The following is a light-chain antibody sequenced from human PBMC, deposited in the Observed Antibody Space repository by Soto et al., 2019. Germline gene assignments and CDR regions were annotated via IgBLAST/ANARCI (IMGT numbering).Light chain of an antibody. CDR2: EVS. CDR1: QSVDSY. V-gene: IGKV3-11*01. CDR3: QQRRNWPVT. J-gene: IGKJ4*01. Sequence: EIVLTQSPATLSLSPGERATLSCRASQSVDSYLTWYQQRPGQAPRLLVYEVSKRATGIPVRFSGSGSGTDVTLTISSLEPEDVAIYYCQQRRNWPVTFGGGTKVEIK.